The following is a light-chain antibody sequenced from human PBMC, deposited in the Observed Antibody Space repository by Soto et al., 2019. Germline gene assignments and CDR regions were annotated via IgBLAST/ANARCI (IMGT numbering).Light chain of an antibody. V-gene: IGKV1-39*01. CDR1: RNISNY. Sequence: DIQMTQSPSALSTSVGDRVTITCRASRNISNYLNWYQQKPGKAPKLLIYAASSLQSGVPSRFSGSGSGTDFTLTITNLQPEDFATYYCQQSYISPRTFGQGTKVDIK. J-gene: IGKJ1*01. CDR3: QQSYISPRT. CDR2: AAS.